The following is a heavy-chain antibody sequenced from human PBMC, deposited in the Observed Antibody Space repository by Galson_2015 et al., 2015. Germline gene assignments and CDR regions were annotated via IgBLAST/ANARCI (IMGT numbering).Heavy chain of an antibody. Sequence: SSYYWSWIRQPPGKGLEWIGYIYYSGSTNYNPSLKSRVTISVDTSKNQFSLKLSSVTAADTAVYYCAREADGDYYYYMDVWGKGTTVTVSS. J-gene: IGHJ6*03. D-gene: IGHD4-17*01. CDR1: SSYY. CDR3: AREADGDYYYYMDV. V-gene: IGHV4-59*01. CDR2: IYYSGST.